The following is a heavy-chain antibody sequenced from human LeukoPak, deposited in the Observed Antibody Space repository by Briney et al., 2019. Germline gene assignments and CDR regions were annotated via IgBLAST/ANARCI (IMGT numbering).Heavy chain of an antibody. D-gene: IGHD2-15*01. Sequence: PSETLSLTCTVSGGSISSSSYYWGWIRQPPGKGLEWIGSIYYSGSTYYNPSLKSRVTISVDTSKNQFSLKLSSVTAADTAVYYCARDRGSGGNPNWFDPWGQGTLVTVSS. J-gene: IGHJ5*02. CDR2: IYYSGST. CDR1: GGSISSSSYY. CDR3: ARDRGSGGNPNWFDP. V-gene: IGHV4-39*07.